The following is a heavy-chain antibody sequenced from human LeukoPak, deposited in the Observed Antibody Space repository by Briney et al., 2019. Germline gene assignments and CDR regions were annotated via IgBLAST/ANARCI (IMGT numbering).Heavy chain of an antibody. CDR2: IYYSGST. CDR3: ARVIHLGARGLSGSGCFFDY. V-gene: IGHV4-39*07. Sequence: SETLSLTCTVSGGSISSSSYYWGWIRQPPGKGLEWIGSIYYSGSTNYNPSLKSRVTISVDTSKNQFSLKLNSVTAADTAVYYCARVIHLGARGLSGSGCFFDYWGQGTLVTASS. J-gene: IGHJ4*02. CDR1: GGSISSSSYY. D-gene: IGHD6-19*01.